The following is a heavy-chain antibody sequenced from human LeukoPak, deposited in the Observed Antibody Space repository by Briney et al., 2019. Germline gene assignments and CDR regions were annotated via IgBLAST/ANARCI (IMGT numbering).Heavy chain of an antibody. V-gene: IGHV3-64D*06. CDR1: GFTFSSYA. CDR3: VKDLLPGYSSGWSMNY. J-gene: IGHJ4*02. D-gene: IGHD6-19*01. CDR2: ISSNGGST. Sequence: GGSLRLSCSASGFTFSSYAMHWVRQAPGKGLEYVSAISSNGGSTYYADSVKGRFTISRDKSKNTLYLQMSSLRAEDTAVYYCVKDLLPGYSSGWSMNYWGQGTLVTVSS.